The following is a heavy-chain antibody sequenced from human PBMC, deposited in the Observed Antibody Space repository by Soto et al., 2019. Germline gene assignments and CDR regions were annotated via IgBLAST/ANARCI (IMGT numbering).Heavy chain of an antibody. D-gene: IGHD6-19*01. J-gene: IGHJ4*02. Sequence: GGSLRLSCAASGFTFSTYNMHWVRQAPGKGLEWVALMSYDGSKTYYADSVKGRFGISRDNSKNTLYLQMNSLRAEDTAVYYCAREGSSGWYPSFDYWGQGTLVTVST. CDR2: MSYDGSKT. CDR3: AREGSSGWYPSFDY. V-gene: IGHV3-30*09. CDR1: GFTFSTYN.